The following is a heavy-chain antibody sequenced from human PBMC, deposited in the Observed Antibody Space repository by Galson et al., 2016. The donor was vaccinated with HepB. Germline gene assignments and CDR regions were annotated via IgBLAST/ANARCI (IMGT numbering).Heavy chain of an antibody. J-gene: IGHJ4*02. CDR2: IGWNSDII. D-gene: IGHD6-25*01. CDR1: GFTFDDYV. CDR3: VKDGYGSVVPYFFDC. V-gene: IGHV3-9*01. Sequence: SLRLSCAASGFTFDDYVMHWVRQAPGKGLEWVSGIGWNSDIIAYADSVKGRFTISRDNAKNSLFLQMNSLRAEDTAVYYCVKDGYGSVVPYFFDCWGQGTLVTVSS.